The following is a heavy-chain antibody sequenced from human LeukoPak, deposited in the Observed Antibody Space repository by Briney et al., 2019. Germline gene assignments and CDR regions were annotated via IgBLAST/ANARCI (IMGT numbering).Heavy chain of an antibody. J-gene: IGHJ5*02. CDR3: AREDGGWNEHWFDP. Sequence: GRSLRLSCAASGFTFSSYGMHWVRQAPGKGLEWVAVIWYDGSNKYYADSVKGRFTISRDNSKNTLYLQMNSLRAEDTAVYYCAREDGGWNEHWFDPWGQGTLVTVSS. V-gene: IGHV3-33*01. CDR2: IWYDGSNK. D-gene: IGHD1-1*01. CDR1: GFTFSSYG.